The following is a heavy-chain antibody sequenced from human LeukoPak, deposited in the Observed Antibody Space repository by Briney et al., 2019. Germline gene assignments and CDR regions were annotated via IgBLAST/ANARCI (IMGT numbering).Heavy chain of an antibody. J-gene: IGHJ4*02. D-gene: IGHD3-10*01. CDR3: ARTRYYYNSRSYGAPYYFDY. CDR1: GGSISSSSYY. V-gene: IGHV4-39*01. Sequence: SETLSLTCTVSGGSISSSSYYWGWIRQPPGKGLEWIGSIYYSGSTYYNPSLKSRVTISVDTSKKQFSLKLSSVTAADTAVYYCARTRYYYNSRSYGAPYYFDYWGQGTLVTVSS. CDR2: IYYSGST.